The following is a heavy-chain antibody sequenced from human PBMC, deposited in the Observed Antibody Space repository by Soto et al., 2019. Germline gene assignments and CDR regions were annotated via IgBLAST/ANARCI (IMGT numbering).Heavy chain of an antibody. D-gene: IGHD5-12*01. CDR3: ARGFTSTITWFDP. J-gene: IGHJ5*02. CDR2: IYASGSV. V-gene: IGHV4-30-2*06. Sequence: QLQLQESGSRLVKPLQTLSLTCAVSGYSISSGGYSWSWFRQSPGKGLEWIGYIYASGSVSYNPSLRSRVTXSXDXXGNHFSLTMTPVTAADTAVYYCARGFTSTITWFDPWGQGILVTVSS. CDR1: GYSISSGGYS.